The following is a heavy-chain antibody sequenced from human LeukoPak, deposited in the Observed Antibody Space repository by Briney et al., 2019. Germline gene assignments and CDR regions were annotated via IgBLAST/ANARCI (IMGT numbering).Heavy chain of an antibody. CDR3: ARLEAYSSGWYVHDAFDI. Sequence: SETLSLTCTVSGGSISSSSYYWGWIRQPPGKGLEWIGSIYYSGSTYYNPSLKSRVTISVDTSKNQFSLKLSSVTAADTAVYYCARLEAYSSGWYVHDAFDIWGQGTMVTASS. CDR2: IYYSGST. D-gene: IGHD6-19*01. CDR1: GGSISSSSYY. V-gene: IGHV4-39*01. J-gene: IGHJ3*02.